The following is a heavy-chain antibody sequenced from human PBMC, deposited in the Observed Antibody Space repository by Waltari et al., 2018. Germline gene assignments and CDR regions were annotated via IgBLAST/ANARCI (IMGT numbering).Heavy chain of an antibody. Sequence: EVQLVESGGGLVQPGRSLRLSCSASGFTFDGSAMGWVRQAPGKGLEWVGFIRSKAYGGTAEHATSVKGRFTISREDSDGIAYLQMNSVKAEDTAVYYCARGHYDSSGYPTYFDSWGQGALVTVSS. J-gene: IGHJ4*02. V-gene: IGHV3-49*04. D-gene: IGHD3-22*01. CDR3: ARGHYDSSGYPTYFDS. CDR2: IRSKAYGGTA. CDR1: GFTFDGSA.